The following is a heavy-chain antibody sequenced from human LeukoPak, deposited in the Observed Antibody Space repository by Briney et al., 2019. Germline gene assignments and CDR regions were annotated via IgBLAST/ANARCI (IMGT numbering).Heavy chain of an antibody. V-gene: IGHV3-15*01. CDR2: IKSKTDGGTT. Sequence: GGSLRLSCAAPGFTFNNAWMTWVRQAPGKGLEWVGRIKSKTDGGTTDYAAPVKGRFTISRDDSKNTLYLQMNSLKTEDTAVYYCTTFLYYCSGGSCHSPMDYWGQGTLVTISS. J-gene: IGHJ4*02. CDR3: TTFLYYCSGGSCHSPMDY. D-gene: IGHD2-15*01. CDR1: GFTFNNAW.